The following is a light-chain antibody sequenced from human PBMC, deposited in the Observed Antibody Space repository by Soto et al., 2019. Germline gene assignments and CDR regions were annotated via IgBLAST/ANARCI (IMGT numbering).Light chain of an antibody. V-gene: IGKV2-28*01. CDR2: LGS. J-gene: IGKJ2*01. Sequence: IALTQSPLSLPVTPGEPASISCRSSQTLLHGNGYNYLDWYLQKPGQSPQLLIYLGSNRASGVPDRFSGSGSGTDFTLKISRVEAEDVGIFYCMQGLRPMYTFGQGTKLESK. CDR1: QTLLHGNGYNY. CDR3: MQGLRPMYT.